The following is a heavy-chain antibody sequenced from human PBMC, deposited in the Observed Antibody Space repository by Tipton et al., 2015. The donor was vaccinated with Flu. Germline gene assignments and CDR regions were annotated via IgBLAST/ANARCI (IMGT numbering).Heavy chain of an antibody. J-gene: IGHJ4*02. Sequence: SLRLSCEASGFTFGDYWMHWVRQTPGKGPVWVSRIDNDGRTTTYADSVKGRFTISRDNARNTLYLQMDSLRAEDTAVYYCAKDFGGPYDSWGQGTLVTVSS. V-gene: IGHV3-74*03. D-gene: IGHD3-16*01. CDR2: IDNDGRTT. CDR1: GFTFGDYW. CDR3: AKDFGGPYDS.